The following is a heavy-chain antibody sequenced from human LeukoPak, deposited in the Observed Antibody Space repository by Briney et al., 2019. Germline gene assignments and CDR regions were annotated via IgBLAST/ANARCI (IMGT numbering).Heavy chain of an antibody. CDR3: ARFPDGDIVVVPAAILVDY. V-gene: IGHV1-2*02. J-gene: IGHJ4*02. D-gene: IGHD2-2*02. CDR1: GYTFTGYY. CDR2: INPNSGGT. Sequence: ASVKVSCKASGYTFTGYYMHWVRQAPGQGLEWMGWINPNSGGTNYAQKFQGRVTMTRDTSISTAYMELSRLRSDDTAVYYCARFPDGDIVVVPAAILVDYWGRGTLVTVSS.